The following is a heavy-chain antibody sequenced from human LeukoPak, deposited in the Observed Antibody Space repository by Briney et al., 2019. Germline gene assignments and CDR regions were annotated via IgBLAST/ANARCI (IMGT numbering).Heavy chain of an antibody. CDR3: AKDPIFSGSYGVFDS. Sequence: PGGSLRLSCAASGFIFSSYAMSWVRQAPGKGLEWISAISDNGGSTYYADSVKGRFTISRDNSKNTLYLQMNSLRAEDTAVYYCAKDPIFSGSYGVFDSRGQGTLVTVSS. CDR2: ISDNGGST. CDR1: GFIFSSYA. D-gene: IGHD1-26*01. J-gene: IGHJ4*02. V-gene: IGHV3-23*01.